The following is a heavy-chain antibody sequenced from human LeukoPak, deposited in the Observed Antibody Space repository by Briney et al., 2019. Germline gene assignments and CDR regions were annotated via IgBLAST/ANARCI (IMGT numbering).Heavy chain of an antibody. Sequence: SVKVSCKASGGTFSSYAISWVRQAPGQGLEWMGGIIPIFGTANYAQKFQGRVTITADESTSTAYMELSSLRSEDTAVYYCATDDVTTGTKTALGYWGQGTLVTVSS. D-gene: IGHD1-1*01. CDR1: GGTFSSYA. CDR2: IIPIFGTA. V-gene: IGHV1-69*13. J-gene: IGHJ4*02. CDR3: ATDDVTTGTKTALGY.